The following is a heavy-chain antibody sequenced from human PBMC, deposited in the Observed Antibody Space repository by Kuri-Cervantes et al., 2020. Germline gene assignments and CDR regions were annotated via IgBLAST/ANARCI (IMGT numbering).Heavy chain of an antibody. Sequence: GGSLRLSCAASGFTFSDYYMSWIRQAPGKGLEWVSYISSSGSTIYYADSVKGRFTISRDNAKNSLYLQMNSLRAEDTAVYYCARDRSGCSSTSCYLDAFDIWGQGTMVTVSS. J-gene: IGHJ3*02. D-gene: IGHD2-2*01. CDR2: ISSSGSTI. CDR3: ARDRSGCSSTSCYLDAFDI. V-gene: IGHV3-11*04. CDR1: GFTFSDYY.